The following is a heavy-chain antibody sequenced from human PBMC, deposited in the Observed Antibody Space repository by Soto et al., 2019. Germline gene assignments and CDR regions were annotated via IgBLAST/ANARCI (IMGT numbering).Heavy chain of an antibody. Sequence: QLQLQESGPGLVKPSATLSLTCTVSGGSISSSSYYWGWIGQPAGKGLEWIGSIYYSGSTYYNPSLKSRVTKSVDTSKNQYSLKLSSVTAAVTAVYYCARLFHVRLLEWLFSNWFDPWGQGTLVTVSS. V-gene: IGHV4-39*01. CDR2: IYYSGST. D-gene: IGHD3-3*01. J-gene: IGHJ5*02. CDR1: GGSISSSSYY. CDR3: ARLFHVRLLEWLFSNWFDP.